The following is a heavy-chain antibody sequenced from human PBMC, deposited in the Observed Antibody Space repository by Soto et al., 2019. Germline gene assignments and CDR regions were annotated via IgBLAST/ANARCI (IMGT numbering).Heavy chain of an antibody. D-gene: IGHD6-19*01. V-gene: IGHV3-23*01. CDR1: GFTFSSYA. CDR2: ISVSGGST. CDR3: ASSLAVAGPIDY. Sequence: GGSLRLSCAASGFTFSSYAISWVRQAPGKGLEWVSAISVSGGSTYYADSVKGRFTISRDNSKNTLYLQMNSLRAEDTAVYYCASSLAVAGPIDYWGQGTLVTVSS. J-gene: IGHJ4*02.